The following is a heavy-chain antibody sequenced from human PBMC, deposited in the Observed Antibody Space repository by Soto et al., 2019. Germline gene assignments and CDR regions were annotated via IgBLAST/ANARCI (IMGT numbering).Heavy chain of an antibody. J-gene: IGHJ4*02. CDR1: GGSISSGGYS. CDR3: ARLATRYYFDY. CDR2: IYYSGST. V-gene: IGHV4-61*08. D-gene: IGHD1-1*01. Sequence: SETLSLTCAVSGGSISSGGYSWSWIRQPPGKGLEWIGYIYYSGSTNYNPSLKSRVTISVDTSKNQFSLKMSSVTAADTAVYYCARLATRYYFDYWGQGTLVTVPQ.